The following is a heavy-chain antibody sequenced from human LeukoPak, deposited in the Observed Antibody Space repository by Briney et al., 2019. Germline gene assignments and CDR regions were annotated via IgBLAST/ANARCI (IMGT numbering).Heavy chain of an antibody. CDR3: ARGDTSGYYYRFFDY. V-gene: IGHV3-9*01. CDR1: GFTFDDYA. CDR2: ISWNSGSI. Sequence: GGSLRLSCAASGFTFDDYAMHWVRQAPGKGLEWVSGISWNSGSIGYVDSVEGRFTISRDNAKKSLYLQMNSLRAEDTAVYYCARGDTSGYYYRFFDYWGQGTLVTVSS. J-gene: IGHJ4*02. D-gene: IGHD3-22*01.